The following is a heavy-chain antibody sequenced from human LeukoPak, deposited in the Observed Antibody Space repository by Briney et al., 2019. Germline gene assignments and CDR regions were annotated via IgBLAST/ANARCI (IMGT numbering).Heavy chain of an antibody. CDR1: GYTFTNYA. Sequence: GASVKVSCKASGYTFTNYALNWVRQAPGQGLEWMGWINTNTGNPTHALDFTGRFIFSLESSVSTAYLYISYLQAEDTAVYYCARPSAGANDAFDVWGQGTMVTVSP. CDR2: INTNTGNP. J-gene: IGHJ3*01. V-gene: IGHV7-4-1*02. D-gene: IGHD1-26*01. CDR3: ARPSAGANDAFDV.